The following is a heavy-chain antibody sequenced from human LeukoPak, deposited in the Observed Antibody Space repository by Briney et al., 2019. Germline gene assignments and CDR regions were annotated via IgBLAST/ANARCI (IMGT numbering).Heavy chain of an antibody. CDR2: YHIGNT. V-gene: IGHV4-39*01. CDR1: GVSIRGDTYY. Sequence: SETLFLTCTVSGVSIRGDTYYWGWIRQPPGKGLEWIGNYHIGNTYYNPSLKSRVTISEDTSKNQFSLRVNSVTAADTAVYYCARLWDSTGLYFYYYMDVWGEGTTVTVSS. D-gene: IGHD6-19*01. CDR3: ARLWDSTGLYFYYYMDV. J-gene: IGHJ6*03.